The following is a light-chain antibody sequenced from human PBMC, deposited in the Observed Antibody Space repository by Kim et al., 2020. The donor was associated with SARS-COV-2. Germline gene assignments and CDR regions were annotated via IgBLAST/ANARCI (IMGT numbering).Light chain of an antibody. CDR3: QHRTNWPLT. CDR1: QTVSNY. Sequence: LPPGERATHACRASQTVSNYLAWYQQKPGQAPRLLIYDASNRATGIPARFSGSGSGTDFTLTISSLEPEDFAIYYCQHRTNWPLTFGGGTKVDIK. J-gene: IGKJ4*01. CDR2: DAS. V-gene: IGKV3-11*01.